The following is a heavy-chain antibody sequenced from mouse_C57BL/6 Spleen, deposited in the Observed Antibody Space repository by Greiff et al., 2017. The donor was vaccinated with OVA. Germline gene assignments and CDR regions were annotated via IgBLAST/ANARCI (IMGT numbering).Heavy chain of an antibody. Sequence: QVQLQQPGAELVKPGASVKMSCKASGYAFSSYWMNWVKQRPGKGLEWIGQIYPGGGDTNYNGKFKGKATLTADKSSSTAYMQLSSLTSEDSAVYFCARRYYECDGDWYFDVWGTGTTVTVSS. CDR1: GYAFSSYW. J-gene: IGHJ1*03. V-gene: IGHV1-80*01. CDR3: ARRYYECDGDWYFDV. D-gene: IGHD2-4*01. CDR2: IYPGGGDT.